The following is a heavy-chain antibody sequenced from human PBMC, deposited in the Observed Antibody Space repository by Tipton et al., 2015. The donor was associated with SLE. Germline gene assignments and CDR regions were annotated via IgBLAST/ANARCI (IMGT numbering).Heavy chain of an antibody. V-gene: IGHV3-7*01. Sequence: SLRLSCAASGFTFSSYWMSWVRQAPGKGLEWVANIKQDGSEKYYVDSVKGRFTTSRDNSKNTLYLQMNSLRAEDTAVYYCAKDRSSTIYYYYGMDVWGQGTTVTVSS. CDR3: AKDRSSTIYYYYGMDV. J-gene: IGHJ6*02. D-gene: IGHD6-13*01. CDR1: GFTFSSYW. CDR2: IKQDGSEK.